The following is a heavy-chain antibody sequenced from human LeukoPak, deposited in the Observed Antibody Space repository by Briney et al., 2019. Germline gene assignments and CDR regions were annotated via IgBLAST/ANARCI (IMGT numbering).Heavy chain of an antibody. D-gene: IGHD2-2*01. V-gene: IGHV4-59*08. CDR1: GGSISSYY. Sequence: PSETLSLTCTVSGGSISSYYWSWIRQPPGKGLEWIGYIYYSGSTNYNPSLKSRVTISVDTSKNQFSLKLSSVTAADTAVYYCAGTYCSSTSCLGDFDYWGQGTLVTVSS. CDR3: AGTYCSSTSCLGDFDY. CDR2: IYYSGST. J-gene: IGHJ4*02.